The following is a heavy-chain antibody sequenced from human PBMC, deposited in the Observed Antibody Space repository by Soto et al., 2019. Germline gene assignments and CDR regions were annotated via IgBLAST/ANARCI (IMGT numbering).Heavy chain of an antibody. CDR1: RGSFSGDA. CDR3: ARRAGGDFWSGQTNYFDY. V-gene: IGHV1-69*13. CDR2: IIPIFGTA. D-gene: IGHD3-3*01. Sequence: SSVKVSCEDARGSFSGDAISWVRQAPGQGLEWMGGIIPIFGTANYAQKFQGRVTITADESTSTAYMELSSLRSEDTAVYYCARRAGGDFWSGQTNYFDYWGQGTLVTVSS. J-gene: IGHJ4*02.